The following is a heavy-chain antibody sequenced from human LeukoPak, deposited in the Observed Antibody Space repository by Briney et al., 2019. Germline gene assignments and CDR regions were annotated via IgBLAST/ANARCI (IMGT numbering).Heavy chain of an antibody. D-gene: IGHD1-7*01. CDR1: GGSISSYY. V-gene: IGHV4-59*01. J-gene: IGHJ4*02. CDR2: IYYSGST. CDR3: ARVNNWNYDFDY. Sequence: SETLSLTCTVSGGSISSYYWSWIRQPPGKGLEWIGYIYYSGSTNYNPPLKSRVTISVDTSKNQFSLKLSSVTAADTAVYYCARVNNWNYDFDYWGQGTLVTVSS.